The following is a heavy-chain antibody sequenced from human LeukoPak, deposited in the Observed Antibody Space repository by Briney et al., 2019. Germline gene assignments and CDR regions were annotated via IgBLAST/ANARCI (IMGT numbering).Heavy chain of an antibody. V-gene: IGHV3-23*01. Sequence: GGSLRLSCAASGFTFSHYAMTWVRRAPGKGLEWVSTVSTSVSNTFYADSVKDRFTISRDNSKNTLYLQMNSLRAEDTAVYFCARGFLGGTDQYFDSWGQGTLVTVSS. CDR2: VSTSVSNT. CDR3: ARGFLGGTDQYFDS. CDR1: GFTFSHYA. J-gene: IGHJ4*02. D-gene: IGHD6-19*01.